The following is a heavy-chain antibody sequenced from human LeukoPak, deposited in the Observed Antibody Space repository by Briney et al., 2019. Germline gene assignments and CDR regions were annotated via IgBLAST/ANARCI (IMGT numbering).Heavy chain of an antibody. V-gene: IGHV6-1*01. J-gene: IGHJ4*02. Sequence: SQTLSLTCAISGDSVSSNSAAWNWIRQSPSRGLEWLGRTYYRSKWYNDYAVSVKSRITINPDTSKNQFSLQLNSVTPEDTAVYYCAREVEVSYDYVWGSSNSYYFDYWGQGTLVTVSS. CDR1: GDSVSSNSAA. D-gene: IGHD3-16*01. CDR3: AREVEVSYDYVWGSSNSYYFDY. CDR2: TYYRSKWYN.